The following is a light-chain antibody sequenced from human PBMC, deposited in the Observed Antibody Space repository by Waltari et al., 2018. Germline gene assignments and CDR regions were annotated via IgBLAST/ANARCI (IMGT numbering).Light chain of an antibody. J-gene: IGKJ1*01. CDR1: QTIDTW. V-gene: IGKV1-5*03. Sequence: DIQMTQSPSTLSASVGDRVTITCRASQTIDTWLAWYQQKPGTPPKLLIYKASTLESGVPSRFSGSGSGTEFTLTINSLQPDDVATYYCQQYDSWTFGQGTKVDIK. CDR2: KAS. CDR3: QQYDSWT.